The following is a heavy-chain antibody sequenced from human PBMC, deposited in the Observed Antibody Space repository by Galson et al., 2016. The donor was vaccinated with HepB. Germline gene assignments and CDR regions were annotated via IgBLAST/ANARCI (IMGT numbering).Heavy chain of an antibody. Sequence: SLRLSCAASGFTVTRCYMSWVRQAPGQRLEWVSVIYSGGATYYTDSVRGRFTISRADSKNTLFLQMASLRPKATAAYYCARGLVGSTTAFDSWGQGTLVAVSS. J-gene: IGHJ4*02. V-gene: IGHV3-53*05. CDR2: IYSGGAT. CDR1: GFTVTRCY. CDR3: ARGLVGSTTAFDS. D-gene: IGHD1-26*01.